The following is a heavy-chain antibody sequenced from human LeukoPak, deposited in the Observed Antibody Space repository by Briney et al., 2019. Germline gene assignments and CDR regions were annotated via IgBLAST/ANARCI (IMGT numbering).Heavy chain of an antibody. V-gene: IGHV1-2*04. CDR2: INPNSGGT. CDR3: AREGGSSGWYGPYYYYGMDV. J-gene: IGHJ6*02. Sequence: GASVKVSCKASGYTFTGYYMHWVRQAPGQGLEWMGWINPNSGGTDYAQKFQGWVTTTRDTSISTAYMELSRLRSDDTAVYYCAREGGSSGWYGPYYYYGMDVWGQGTTVTVSS. D-gene: IGHD6-19*01. CDR1: GYTFTGYY.